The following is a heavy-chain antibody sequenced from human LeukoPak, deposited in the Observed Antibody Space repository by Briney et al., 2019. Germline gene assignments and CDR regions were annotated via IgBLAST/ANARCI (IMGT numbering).Heavy chain of an antibody. V-gene: IGHV3-74*01. CDR3: ARDSEGSGYYYYYMDV. D-gene: IGHD2-15*01. CDR1: GFTFSSYW. J-gene: IGHJ6*03. Sequence: QPGGSPRLSCAASGFTFSSYWMHWVRQAPGKGLVWVSRINSDGSSTSYADSVKGRFTISRDNAKNTLYLQMTSLRAEDTAVYYCARDSEGSGYYYYYMDVWGKGTTVTVSS. CDR2: INSDGSST.